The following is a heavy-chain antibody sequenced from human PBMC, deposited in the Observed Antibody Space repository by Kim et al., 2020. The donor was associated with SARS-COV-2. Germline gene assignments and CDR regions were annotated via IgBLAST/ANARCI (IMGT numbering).Heavy chain of an antibody. CDR1: GGTFSSYA. J-gene: IGHJ3*02. D-gene: IGHD2-21*02. Sequence: SVKVSCKASGGTFSSYAISWVRQAPGQGLEWMGGIIPIFGTANYAQKFQGRVTITADKSTSTAYMELSSLRSEDTAVYYCARGNCGGDCYPGSDAFDIWGQGTMVTVSS. V-gene: IGHV1-69*06. CDR3: ARGNCGGDCYPGSDAFDI. CDR2: IIPIFGTA.